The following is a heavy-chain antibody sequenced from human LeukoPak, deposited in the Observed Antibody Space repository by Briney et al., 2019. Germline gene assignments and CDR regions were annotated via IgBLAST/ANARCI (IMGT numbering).Heavy chain of an antibody. D-gene: IGHD1-1*01. J-gene: IGHJ4*02. CDR1: GFTFSRSG. V-gene: IGHV3-30*03. CDR2: TASDGSNI. CDR3: ARCAERIHDPENYFDY. Sequence: PGRSLRLSCAASGFTFSRSGMHWVRQAPGKGLEWVAVTASDGSNIYYADSVKGRFTISRDNSKNTLYLQLNSLRPEDTAVYYCARCAERIHDPENYFDYWGQGTPVTVSS.